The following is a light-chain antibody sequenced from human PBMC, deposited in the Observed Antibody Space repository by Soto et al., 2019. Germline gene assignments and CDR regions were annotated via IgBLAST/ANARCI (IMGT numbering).Light chain of an antibody. CDR2: DAS. J-gene: IGKJ4*01. Sequence: EIMLTQSPATLYLSPGERATLSCRASQSVSNYLAWYQQKPGQAPRLLIYDASNRATGIPARFSGSGSGTDVTLTISSLEPEDFAVYYCQQRSNWPLTCGGGTKVEIK. CDR3: QQRSNWPLT. CDR1: QSVSNY. V-gene: IGKV3-11*01.